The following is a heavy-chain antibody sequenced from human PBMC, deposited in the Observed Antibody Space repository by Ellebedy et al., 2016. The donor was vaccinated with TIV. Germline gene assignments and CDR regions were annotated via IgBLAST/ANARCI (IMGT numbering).Heavy chain of an antibody. D-gene: IGHD1-26*01. CDR2: IYYSGRT. CDR1: GGSINSGGYY. Sequence: MPSETLSLTCTVSGGSINSGGYYWSWMRQYPGKGLEWIGYIYYSGRTYYNPSLKSRVTISLDTSKNQFSRNLSSVNAADTAVYYCATGNQWDQLLVYWGQGTLVTVSS. CDR3: ATGNQWDQLLVY. J-gene: IGHJ4*02. V-gene: IGHV4-31*03.